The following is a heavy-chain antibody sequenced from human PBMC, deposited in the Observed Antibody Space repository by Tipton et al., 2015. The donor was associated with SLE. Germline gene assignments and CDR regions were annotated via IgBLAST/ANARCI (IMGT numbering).Heavy chain of an antibody. D-gene: IGHD1-26*01. J-gene: IGHJ2*01. V-gene: IGHV5-10-1*01. CDR1: GYSFTSYW. CDR3: ARPKFSQHCGSLYFYL. CDR2: IDPSDSYT. Sequence: QLVQSGAEVKKPGESLRISCKGSGYSFTSYWISWVRQMPGKGLEWMGRIDPSDSYTNYSPSFQGHVTISADKSISTAYLQWSSLKASDTAMYYCARPKFSQHCGSLYFYLWGCGTQVTVSS.